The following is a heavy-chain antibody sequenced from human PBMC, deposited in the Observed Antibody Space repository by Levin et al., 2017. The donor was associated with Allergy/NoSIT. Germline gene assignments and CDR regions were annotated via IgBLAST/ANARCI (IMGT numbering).Heavy chain of an antibody. Sequence: GGSLRLSCAASGFSFSSYEMTWVRQAPGKGLEWVSYISSSSVVIYYTDSVKGRFTISRDNARNSLYLQMNNLRAEDTAVYYCASGGYSDHPYYYYGMDLWGQGTTVTVSS. CDR1: GFSFSSYE. D-gene: IGHD5-18*01. CDR2: ISSSSVVI. V-gene: IGHV3-48*03. CDR3: ASGGYSDHPYYYYGMDL. J-gene: IGHJ6*02.